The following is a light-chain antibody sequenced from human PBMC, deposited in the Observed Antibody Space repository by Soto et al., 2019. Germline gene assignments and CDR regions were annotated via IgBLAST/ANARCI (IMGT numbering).Light chain of an antibody. J-gene: IGLJ1*01. CDR3: SSFTSDITYV. V-gene: IGLV2-14*01. CDR2: DVT. Sequence: QSALTQPASVSGSPGQSITISCTGTSSDVGGYNSVSWYRQDRGKAPKLMLYDVTNRPSGVSNRFSGSKSGNTASLTISGLQAEDEADYYCSSFTSDITYVFGTGTKLTVL. CDR1: SSDVGGYNS.